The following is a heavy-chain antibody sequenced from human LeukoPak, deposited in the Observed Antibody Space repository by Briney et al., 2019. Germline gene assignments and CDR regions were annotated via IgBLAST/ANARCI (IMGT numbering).Heavy chain of an antibody. CDR1: GYTFTSND. V-gene: IGHV1-8*01. CDR3: ARAGSFHGSGSYYNNY. Sequence: ASVKVSCKASGYTFTSNDINWVRQATGQGLEWMGWMNPNSGNTGYAQKLQGRVTMTRNTSISTAYMELSSLRSEDTAVYYCARAGSFHGSGSYYNNYWGQGTLVTVSS. J-gene: IGHJ4*02. CDR2: MNPNSGNT. D-gene: IGHD3-10*01.